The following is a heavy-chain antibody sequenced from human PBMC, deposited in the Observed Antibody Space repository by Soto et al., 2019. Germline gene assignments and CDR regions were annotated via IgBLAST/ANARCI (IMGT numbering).Heavy chain of an antibody. Sequence: PGGSLRLSCAASGFTFSSYSMNWVRQAPGEGLEWVSSITYSSSYIYYADSVKGRFTISRDNSKNTLYLQMNSLRAEDTAVYYRAKAAGSFRIGTSHYFDYWGQGTLVTVSS. CDR1: GFTFSSYS. J-gene: IGHJ4*02. CDR3: AKAAGSFRIGTSHYFDY. D-gene: IGHD3-10*01. CDR2: ITYSSSYI. V-gene: IGHV3-21*01.